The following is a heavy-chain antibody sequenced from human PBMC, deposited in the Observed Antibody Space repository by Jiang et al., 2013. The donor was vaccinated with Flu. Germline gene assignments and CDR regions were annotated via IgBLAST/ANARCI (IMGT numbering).Heavy chain of an antibody. CDR1: GGSITSSIYY. V-gene: IGHV4-39*07. J-gene: IGHJ4*02. D-gene: IGHD2-21*01. CDR2: ISYSGTT. Sequence: GPGLVKPSETLSLTCTVSGGSITSSIYYWGWIRQPPGKGLEWIGSISYSGTTYYNPSLSSRVTVSVDLSKNQFSLKLISVTAADTAVYYCARGPRLTFDFWGQGTLVAVSS. CDR3: ARGPRLTFDF.